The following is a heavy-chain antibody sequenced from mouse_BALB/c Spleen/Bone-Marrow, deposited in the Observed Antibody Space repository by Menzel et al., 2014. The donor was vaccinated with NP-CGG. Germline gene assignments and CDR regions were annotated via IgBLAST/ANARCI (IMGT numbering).Heavy chain of an antibody. V-gene: IGHV1S29*02. CDR3: AREGGYYDALDF. D-gene: IGHD2-2*01. CDR2: IYPYNGGT. CDR1: GYTFTDYN. J-gene: IGHJ4*01. Sequence: EVKLMESGPELVKPGASVKISCKASGYTFTDYNMHWVKQSHGKSLERIGYIYPYNGGTGYNQKFKSKATLTVDTSSSTAYMELRSLTSEDSAVYYCAREGGYYDALDFWGQGTSVTVSS.